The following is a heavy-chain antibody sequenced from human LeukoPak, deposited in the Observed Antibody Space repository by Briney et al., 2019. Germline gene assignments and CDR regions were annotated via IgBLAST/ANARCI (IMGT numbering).Heavy chain of an antibody. V-gene: IGHV3-23*01. CDR3: AREDSDEYDGSGYYEPFDY. CDR1: GFTFSTYG. CDR2: ISGSGGST. Sequence: PGGSLRLSCAASGFTFSTYGMSWVRQAPGKGLEWVSAISGSGGSTYYADSVKGRFTISRDNAKNSLYLQMNSLRAEDTAVYYCAREDSDEYDGSGYYEPFDYWGQGTLVTVSS. J-gene: IGHJ4*02. D-gene: IGHD3-22*01.